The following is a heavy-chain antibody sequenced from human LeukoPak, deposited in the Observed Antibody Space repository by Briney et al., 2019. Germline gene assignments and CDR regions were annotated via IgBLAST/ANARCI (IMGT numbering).Heavy chain of an antibody. V-gene: IGHV3-15*01. D-gene: IGHD6-25*01. CDR1: GFTVSSYA. CDR2: IRSETDGGTT. CDR3: TTAAFH. J-gene: IGHJ1*01. Sequence: GGSLRLSCAASGFTVSSYAMNWVRQDPGKGLEWVGHIRSETDGGTTDYAAPVKGRFTISRDDSKSTLFLHMNSLKPEDTAVYYCTTAAFHWGQGTLVTVSS.